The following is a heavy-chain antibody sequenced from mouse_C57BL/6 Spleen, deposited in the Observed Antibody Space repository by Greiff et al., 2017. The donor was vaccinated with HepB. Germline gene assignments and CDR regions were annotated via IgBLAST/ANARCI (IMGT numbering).Heavy chain of an antibody. Sequence: VMLVESGPGILQPSQTLSLTCSFSGFSLSTFGMGVGWIRQPSGKGLEWLAHIWWDDDKYYNPALKSRLTISKDTSKNQVFLKIANVDTADTATYYCARKGIYDGYYDYAMDYWGQGTSVTVSS. CDR3: ARKGIYDGYYDYAMDY. J-gene: IGHJ4*01. V-gene: IGHV8-8*01. CDR2: IWWDDDK. D-gene: IGHD2-3*01. CDR1: GFSLSTFGMG.